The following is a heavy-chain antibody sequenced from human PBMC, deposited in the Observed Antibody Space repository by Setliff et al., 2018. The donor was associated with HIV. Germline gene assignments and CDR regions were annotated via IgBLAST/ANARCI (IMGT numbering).Heavy chain of an antibody. Sequence: ASVQVSCKASGYTFNNYGISWVRQAPGQGLEWMGWINTHSGYTNYAQNVQGRVTVTMDTSTSTAYMELRSLKSDDTAVYFCARLIHTGLLYFDFWGLGTLVTVSS. CDR2: INTHSGYT. J-gene: IGHJ4*02. D-gene: IGHD2-8*02. CDR3: ARLIHTGLLYFDF. CDR1: GYTFNNYG. V-gene: IGHV1-18*01.